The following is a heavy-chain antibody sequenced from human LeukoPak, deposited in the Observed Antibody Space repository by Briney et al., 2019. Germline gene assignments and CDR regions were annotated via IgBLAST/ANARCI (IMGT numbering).Heavy chain of an antibody. CDR2: IRYDGSNK. D-gene: IGHD5-18*01. V-gene: IGHV3-30*02. J-gene: IGHJ4*02. CDR3: AKVDTAMESADY. Sequence: GGSLRLSCAASGFTFSSYGMHWVRQAPGKGLEWVAFIRYDGSNKYYADSVKGRFTISRDNSKNTLYLQMNSLRAEDTAVYYCAKVDTAMESADYWGQGTLVTVSS. CDR1: GFTFSSYG.